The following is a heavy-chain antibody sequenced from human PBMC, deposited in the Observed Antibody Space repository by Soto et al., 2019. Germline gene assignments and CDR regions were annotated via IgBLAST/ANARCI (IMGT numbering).Heavy chain of an antibody. D-gene: IGHD3-3*01. CDR3: AKDLAGDFWSGYHYFDY. Sequence: GGSLRLSCAVSGLTFRSYGMHWVRQAPGKGLEWVAVIPYDGSNKYYADSVKGRFTISRDNSKNTLYLQMNSLRAEDTAVYYCAKDLAGDFWSGYHYFDYWGQGTLVTVSS. CDR1: GLTFRSYG. J-gene: IGHJ4*02. V-gene: IGHV3-30*18. CDR2: IPYDGSNK.